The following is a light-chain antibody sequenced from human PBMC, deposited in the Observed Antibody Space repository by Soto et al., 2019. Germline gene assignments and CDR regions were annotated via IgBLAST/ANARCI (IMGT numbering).Light chain of an antibody. CDR3: HVWDITTDHYV. CDR2: YDS. CDR1: NIGSKR. V-gene: IGLV3-21*04. Sequence: SYELTQPPSVSVAPEKTARITCGGNNIGSKRVHWYRQKPGQAPVLLIYYDSDRPSGIPERFSGSNSGNTATLTLSRVEAGDEADYYFHVWDITTDHYVFGTGTKVTVL. J-gene: IGLJ1*01.